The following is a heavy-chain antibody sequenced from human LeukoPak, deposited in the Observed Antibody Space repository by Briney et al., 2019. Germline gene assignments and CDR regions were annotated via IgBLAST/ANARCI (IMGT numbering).Heavy chain of an antibody. CDR3: ARGGPPGYYYDYYMDV. CDR2: IYYSGST. J-gene: IGHJ6*03. Sequence: SETLSLTCTASGGSISSYYWSWIRQPPGKGLEWIGYIYYSGSTNYNPSLKSRVTISVDTSKNQFSLKLSSVTAADTAVYYCARGGPPGYYYDYYMDVWGKGTTVTISS. V-gene: IGHV4-59*01. CDR1: GGSISSYY.